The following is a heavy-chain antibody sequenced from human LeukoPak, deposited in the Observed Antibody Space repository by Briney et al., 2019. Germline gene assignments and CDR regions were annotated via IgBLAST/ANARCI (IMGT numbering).Heavy chain of an antibody. CDR3: ARSGSFYT. V-gene: IGHV3-21*01. CDR1: GFTFSSYS. J-gene: IGHJ4*02. Sequence: GESLRLSCAASGFTFSSYSMNWVRQAPGKGLEWVSSITSNSDYIYYADSVRGRFTISRDNAKNSLYLQMDSLRVEDTAVYYCARSGSFYTWGLGTLVTVSS. CDR2: ITSNSDYI. D-gene: IGHD1-26*01.